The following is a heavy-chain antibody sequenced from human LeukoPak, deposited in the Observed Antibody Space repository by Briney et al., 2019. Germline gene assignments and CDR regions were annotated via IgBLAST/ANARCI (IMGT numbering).Heavy chain of an antibody. D-gene: IGHD6-19*01. CDR1: GDSIRSDSHY. J-gene: IGHJ4*02. CDR2: IHYSGST. Sequence: SETLSLTCTVSGDSIRSDSHYWGWIRQSPGKGLERIGSIHYSGSTYYNPPLKSRVTISVDTPKNQFSLKLSSVTAADTAVYYCATHVYSSGWYFDYWGQGTLVTVSS. V-gene: IGHV4-39*01. CDR3: ATHVYSSGWYFDY.